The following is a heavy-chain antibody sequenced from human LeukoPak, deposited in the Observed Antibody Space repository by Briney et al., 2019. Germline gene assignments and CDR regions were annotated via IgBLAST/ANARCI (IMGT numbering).Heavy chain of an antibody. Sequence: PSETLSLTCAVYGGSFSGYYWSWIRQPPGKGLEWIGEINHSGSTNYNPSLKSRVTISVDTSKNQFSLKLSSVTAADTAVYYCARGRGAAAGTSGWFDPWGQGTLVTVSS. CDR1: GGSFSGYY. V-gene: IGHV4-34*01. J-gene: IGHJ5*02. CDR3: ARGRGAAAGTSGWFDP. CDR2: INHSGST. D-gene: IGHD6-13*01.